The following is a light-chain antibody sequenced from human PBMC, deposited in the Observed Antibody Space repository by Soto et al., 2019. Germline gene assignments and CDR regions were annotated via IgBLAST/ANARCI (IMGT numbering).Light chain of an antibody. CDR1: SSDVGGYNY. J-gene: IGLJ3*02. CDR2: EVS. Sequence: QSALTQPASVSGSPGQSITISCTGTSSDVGGYNYLSWYQQNQGKAPKVMIYEVSNRPSGVSNRFSGSKSGNTASLTISGLHAEDDADYYCCSYTTSGTPVFGGGTKLTVL. CDR3: CSYTTSGTPV. V-gene: IGLV2-14*01.